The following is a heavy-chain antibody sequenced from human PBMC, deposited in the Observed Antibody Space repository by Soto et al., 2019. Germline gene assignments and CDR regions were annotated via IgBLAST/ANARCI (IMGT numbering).Heavy chain of an antibody. J-gene: IGHJ6*02. CDR3: ARGVPHRGYCSSNICPDYYGMDV. CDR1: GGAFSNYT. D-gene: IGHD2-2*01. V-gene: IGHV1-69*02. CDR2: IIPILGIA. Sequence: SVKASCKAPGGAFSNYTISWVRQAPGQGLEWMGRIIPILGIANYAQKFQGRVTITADKSTSTAYMELSSLRSEDTAVYYCARGVPHRGYCSSNICPDYYGMDVWGQGTTVTVSS.